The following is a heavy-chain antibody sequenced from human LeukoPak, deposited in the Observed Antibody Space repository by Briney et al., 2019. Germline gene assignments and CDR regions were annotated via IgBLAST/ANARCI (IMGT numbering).Heavy chain of an antibody. CDR3: ARANVGSAATWDY. D-gene: IGHD6-13*01. V-gene: IGHV4-59*12. CDR1: GGSISSYH. J-gene: IGHJ4*02. Sequence: SETLSLTCTVSGGSISSYHWSWIRQPPGKGLEWIGYMYYSGSTNYNPSLKSRVTMSVDTSKNQFSLKLSSVTAADTAVYYCARANVGSAATWDYWGQGTLVTVSS. CDR2: MYYSGST.